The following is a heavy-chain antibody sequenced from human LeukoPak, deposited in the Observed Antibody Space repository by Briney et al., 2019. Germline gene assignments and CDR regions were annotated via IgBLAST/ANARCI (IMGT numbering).Heavy chain of an antibody. CDR1: GGSFSGYY. CDR3: ARDDAALYNYYYGMDV. CDR2: INHSGST. V-gene: IGHV4-34*01. Sequence: SETLSLTCAVYGGSFSGYYWSWIRQPPGKGLEWIGEINHSGSTNYSPSLKSRVTISVDTSKNQFFLKLSSMTAADTAVYYCARDDAALYNYYYGMDVWGQGTTVTVSS. D-gene: IGHD2-2*02. J-gene: IGHJ6*02.